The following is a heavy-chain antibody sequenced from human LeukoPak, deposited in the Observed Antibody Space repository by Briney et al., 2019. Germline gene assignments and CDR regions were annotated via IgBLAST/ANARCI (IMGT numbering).Heavy chain of an antibody. Sequence: GGSLRLSCAASGFTLSTYIMHWVRQAPGKGLEWMALISYDGSNKYYADSVKGRFTISRDNSNSLYLQMNSLRGEDTAVYYCARDRGGWVYHDAFDMWGQGTMVTVSS. CDR2: ISYDGSNK. D-gene: IGHD6-19*01. V-gene: IGHV3-30*04. CDR1: GFTLSTYI. CDR3: ARDRGGWVYHDAFDM. J-gene: IGHJ3*02.